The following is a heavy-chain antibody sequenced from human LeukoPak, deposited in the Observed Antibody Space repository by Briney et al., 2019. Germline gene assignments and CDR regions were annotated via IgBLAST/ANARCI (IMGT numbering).Heavy chain of an antibody. Sequence: GSLRLSCAASGFTSSSYAMHWVRQAPGKGLEWVAVISYDGSNKYYADSVKGRFTISRDNSKNTLYLQMNSLRAEDTAVYYCARGTGDYGDYGLNWGQGTLVTVSS. CDR1: GFTSSSYA. V-gene: IGHV3-30-3*01. CDR3: ARGTGDYGDYGLN. J-gene: IGHJ4*02. CDR2: ISYDGSNK. D-gene: IGHD4-17*01.